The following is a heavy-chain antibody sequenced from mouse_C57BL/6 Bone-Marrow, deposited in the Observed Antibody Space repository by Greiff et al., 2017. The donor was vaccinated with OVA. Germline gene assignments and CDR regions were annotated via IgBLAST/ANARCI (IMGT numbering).Heavy chain of an antibody. J-gene: IGHJ2*01. D-gene: IGHD4-1*02. Sequence: VKLQQPGAELVKPGASVPLSCKASGYTFTSYWITWVKQRPGQGLEWIGDIYPGSGSPNYNEKFKSKATLTVDTSSSTAYMQLSSLTSEDAAVYYCASTDAFDYWGQGTTLTVSS. V-gene: IGHV1-55*01. CDR2: IYPGSGSP. CDR1: GYTFTSYW. CDR3: ASTDAFDY.